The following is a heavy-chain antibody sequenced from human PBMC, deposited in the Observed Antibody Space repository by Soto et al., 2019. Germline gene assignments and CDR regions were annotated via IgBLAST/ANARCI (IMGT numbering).Heavy chain of an antibody. CDR1: GYTFTSYA. CDR2: INAGNGNT. CDR3: ARAQDYVSGAYYDFWSGQNDYYMDV. V-gene: IGHV1-3*01. Sequence: ASVKVSCKASGYTFTSYAMHWVRQAPGQRLEWMGWINAGNGNTKYSQKFQGRVTITRDTSASTAYMELSSLRSEDTAVYYCARAQDYVSGAYYDFWSGQNDYYMDVWGKGTTVTVSS. J-gene: IGHJ6*03. D-gene: IGHD3-3*01.